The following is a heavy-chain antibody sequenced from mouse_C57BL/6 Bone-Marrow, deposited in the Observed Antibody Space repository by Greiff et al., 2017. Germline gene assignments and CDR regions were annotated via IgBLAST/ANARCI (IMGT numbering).Heavy chain of an antibody. V-gene: IGHV1-55*01. D-gene: IGHD1-1*01. J-gene: IGHJ2*01. CDR3: ARVYGSSPYYFDY. Sequence: QVHVKQPGAELVKPGASVKMSCKASGYTFTSYWITWVKQRPGQGLEWIGDIYPGSGSTNYNEKFKSKATLTVDTSSSTAYMQLSSLTSEDSAVYYCARVYGSSPYYFDYWGQGTTLTVSS. CDR1: GYTFTSYW. CDR2: IYPGSGST.